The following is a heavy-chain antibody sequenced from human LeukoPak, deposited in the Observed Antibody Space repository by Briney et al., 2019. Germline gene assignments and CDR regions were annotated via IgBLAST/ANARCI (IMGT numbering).Heavy chain of an antibody. CDR3: TVGAGDAFDI. CDR2: IYYSGST. Sequence: PSETLSLTCTVSGGSISSGGYYWSWIRQPPGKGLEWIGYIYYSGSTNYNPSLKSRVTISVDTSKNQFSLKLSSVTAADTAVYYCTVGAGDAFDIWGQGTMVTVSS. CDR1: GGSISSGGYY. V-gene: IGHV4-61*08. J-gene: IGHJ3*02. D-gene: IGHD1-26*01.